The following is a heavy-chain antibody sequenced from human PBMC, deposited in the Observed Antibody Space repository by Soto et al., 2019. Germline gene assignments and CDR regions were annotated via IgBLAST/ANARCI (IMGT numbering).Heavy chain of an antibody. CDR2: IYYSAST. J-gene: IGHJ6*02. V-gene: IGHV4-59*12. CDR3: ARVGSGSYYYGMDV. CDR1: GGSISSYY. D-gene: IGHD3-10*01. Sequence: SETLSLTCTVSGGSISSYYWSWIRQPPGKGLEWIGYIYYSASTYYSPSLKSRVTISVDTSKNQFSLKLSSVTAADTAVYYCARVGSGSYYYGMDVWGQGTTVTVSS.